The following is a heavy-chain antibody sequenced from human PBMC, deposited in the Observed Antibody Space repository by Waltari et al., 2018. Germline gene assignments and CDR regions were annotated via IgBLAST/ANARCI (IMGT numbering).Heavy chain of an antibody. CDR1: GYTFTGYY. Sequence: QVQLVQSGAEVKKPGASVKVSCKASGYTFTGYYMHWVRQAPGQGLEWMGWINPNSGGTNYAQKFQGRVTMTRDTSISTAYMELSRLRSDDTAVYYCARDLLVVRGSSYDYYYGMDVWGQGTTVTVSS. J-gene: IGHJ6*02. CDR3: ARDLLVVRGSSYDYYYGMDV. V-gene: IGHV1-2*02. D-gene: IGHD3-10*01. CDR2: INPNSGGT.